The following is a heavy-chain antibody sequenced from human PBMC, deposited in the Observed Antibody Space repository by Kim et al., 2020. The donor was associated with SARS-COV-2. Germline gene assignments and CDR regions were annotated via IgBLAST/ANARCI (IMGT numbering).Heavy chain of an antibody. J-gene: IGHJ4*02. CDR3: VGGRGASSNYKALDY. D-gene: IGHD4-4*01. V-gene: IGHV4-31*03. CDR2: IYFYTGKT. CDR1: GGSVTNGDYY. Sequence: SETLSLTCTVSGGSVTNGDYYWSWIRQHPEKDLESLGYIYFYTGKTYYNPSLTSRVTMSLDTSTNQLSLTVRPVTAADTAVYYCVGGRGASSNYKALDYCGQGALVTVSS.